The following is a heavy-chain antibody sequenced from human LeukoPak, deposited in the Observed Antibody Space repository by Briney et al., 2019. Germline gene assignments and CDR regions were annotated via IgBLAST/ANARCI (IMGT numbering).Heavy chain of an antibody. CDR2: ISSSSSYI. CDR3: ARDILTGSSGY. J-gene: IGHJ4*02. CDR1: GFTFSSYS. V-gene: IGHV3-21*01. D-gene: IGHD3-9*01. Sequence: QPGRSLRLSCAASGFTFSSYSMNWVRQAPGKGLEWVSSISSSSSYIYYEDSVKGRFTISRDNAKNSLYLQMNSLRAEDTAVYYCARDILTGSSGYWGQGTLVTVSS.